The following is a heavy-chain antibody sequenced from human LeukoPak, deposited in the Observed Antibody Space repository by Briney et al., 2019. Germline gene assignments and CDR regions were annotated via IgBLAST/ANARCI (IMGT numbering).Heavy chain of an antibody. CDR2: ISGSGGRT. CDR3: AKKITYDYGDPHFDY. Sequence: GGSLRLSCAASGFTFSNYVMSWVRQAPGKGLEWVSAISGSGGRTYYADSVKGRFTISRDNSKNTLSLQMNSLRAEDTAVYYCAKKITYDYGDPHFDYWGQGTLVTVSS. D-gene: IGHD4-17*01. CDR1: GFTFSNYV. V-gene: IGHV3-23*01. J-gene: IGHJ4*02.